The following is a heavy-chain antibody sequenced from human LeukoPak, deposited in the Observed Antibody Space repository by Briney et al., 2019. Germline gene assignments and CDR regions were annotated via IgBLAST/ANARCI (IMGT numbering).Heavy chain of an antibody. J-gene: IGHJ3*02. V-gene: IGHV3-21*01. CDR3: ARDSYYERDAFDI. CDR2: ISSSSSYI. CDR1: GFTFSSYS. Sequence: GGSLRLSCAASGFTFSSYSMNWVRQAPGKGLEWVSSISSSSSYIYYADSVKGRFTISRDNAKNSLYLQMNSLRAKDTAVYYCARDSYYERDAFDIWGQGTMVTVSS. D-gene: IGHD3-22*01.